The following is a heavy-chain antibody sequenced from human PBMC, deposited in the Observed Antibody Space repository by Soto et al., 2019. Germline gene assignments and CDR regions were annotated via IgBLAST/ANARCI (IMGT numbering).Heavy chain of an antibody. CDR1: GGTFSSYA. Sequence: SVKVSCKASGGTFSSYAISWVRQAPGQGREWMGGIIPIFGTANYAQKFQGRVTITADESTSTAYMELSSLRSEDTAVYYCARGTDYYGGNSKELNAFAIWGQGTMVTASS. D-gene: IGHD4-17*01. CDR3: ARGTDYYGGNSKELNAFAI. V-gene: IGHV1-69*13. CDR2: IIPIFGTA. J-gene: IGHJ3*02.